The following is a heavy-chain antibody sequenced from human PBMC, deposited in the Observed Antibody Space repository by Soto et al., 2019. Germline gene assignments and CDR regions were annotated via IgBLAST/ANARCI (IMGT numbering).Heavy chain of an antibody. CDR2: INHSGST. CDR3: ARLRPMVRGVRGLAWFDP. CDR1: GGSFSGYY. Sequence: ETLSLTCAVYGGSFSGYYWSWIRQPPGKGLEWIGEINHSGSTNYNPSLKSRVTISVDTSKNQFSLKLSSVTAADTAVYYCARLRPMVRGVRGLAWFDPWGQGTLVTVSS. J-gene: IGHJ5*02. V-gene: IGHV4-34*01. D-gene: IGHD3-10*01.